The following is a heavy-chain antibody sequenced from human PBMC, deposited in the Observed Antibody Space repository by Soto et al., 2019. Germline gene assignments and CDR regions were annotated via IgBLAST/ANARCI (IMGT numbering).Heavy chain of an antibody. Sequence: QVKLVEAGGGVVQPGRSLRLSCAASGFTFSSYGMHWVRQAPGKGLEWVAVISYDGSNKYYADSVKGRFTISRDNSKNTLYLQMNSLRAEDTAVYYCAKKGDKVEGNWFDPWGQGTLVTVFS. CDR1: GFTFSSYG. J-gene: IGHJ5*02. D-gene: IGHD1-1*01. CDR2: ISYDGSNK. CDR3: AKKGDKVEGNWFDP. V-gene: IGHV3-30*18.